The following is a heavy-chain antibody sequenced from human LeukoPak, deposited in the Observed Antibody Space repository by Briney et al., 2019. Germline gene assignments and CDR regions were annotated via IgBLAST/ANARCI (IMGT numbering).Heavy chain of an antibody. D-gene: IGHD6-13*01. J-gene: IGHJ4*02. CDR3: ARDRHSYSSSSVDY. CDR1: AYTFTDYY. V-gene: IGHV1-2*02. Sequence: ASVKVSCKASAYTFTDYYIHWVRQAPGQGLEWMGWINPNSGAANYAQKFKGRVTMTRDTSISTAYMELSRLRSDDTAVYYCARDRHSYSSSSVDYWGQGTLVTVSS. CDR2: INPNSGAA.